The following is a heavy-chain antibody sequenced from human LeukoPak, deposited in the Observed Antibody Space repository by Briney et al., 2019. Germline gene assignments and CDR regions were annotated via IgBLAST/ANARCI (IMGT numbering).Heavy chain of an antibody. D-gene: IGHD2-2*01. CDR3: ARETFHCTTTICYPYYFDF. CDR2: IYLSGNT. CDR1: GGSINTGDYY. J-gene: IGHJ4*02. Sequence: SETLSLTCSVSGGSINTGDYYWSWIRQHPGKGLEWVGYIYLSGNTYYNPSLRSRLTISVDTSKNQFSLKLSSVTAADTAVYYCARETFHCTTTICYPYYFDFWGQGILVTVSS. V-gene: IGHV4-31*03.